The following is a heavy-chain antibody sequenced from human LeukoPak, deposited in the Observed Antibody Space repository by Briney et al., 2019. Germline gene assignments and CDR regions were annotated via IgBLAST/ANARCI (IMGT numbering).Heavy chain of an antibody. D-gene: IGHD3-3*01. Sequence: GGSLRLSCAASGFTFSTYIMTWVRQAPGKGLEWVSSISGTSSYIYYADSVKGRFTISRDNSKNTLYLQMNNMRTEDTAVYYCAREALEWSPPDIWGQGTTVTVSS. CDR3: AREALEWSPPDI. J-gene: IGHJ3*02. CDR1: GFTFSTYI. V-gene: IGHV3-21*01. CDR2: ISGTSSYI.